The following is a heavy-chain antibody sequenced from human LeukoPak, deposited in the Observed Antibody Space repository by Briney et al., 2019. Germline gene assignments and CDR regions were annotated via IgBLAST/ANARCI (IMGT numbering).Heavy chain of an antibody. V-gene: IGHV3-23*01. Sequence: PGGSLRLSCAASGFTFSSSAMSWVRQAPGKGLEWVSAISNNGGYTYYADSVQGRFTISRDNSKNTLYLQMNTLRPEDTAVYYCATDHRPGGSTVKAPAVCGQGTLVTVSS. CDR2: ISNNGGYT. J-gene: IGHJ1*01. CDR3: ATDHRPGGSTVKAPAV. CDR1: GFTFSSSA. D-gene: IGHD3-16*01.